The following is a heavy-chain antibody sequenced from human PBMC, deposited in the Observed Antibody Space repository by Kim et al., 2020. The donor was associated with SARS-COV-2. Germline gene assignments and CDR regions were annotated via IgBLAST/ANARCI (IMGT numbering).Heavy chain of an antibody. Sequence: ASVKVSCKASGYTFTTYHIHWVRQAPGQGLEWMGGIKPNSASARYAQKFQGRVTVTSDTSTSTVEMELNSLISDDTAVYYCARELGGGYWDYWGQGTLVTVSS. D-gene: IGHD2-15*01. V-gene: IGHV1-46*01. CDR2: IKPNSASA. J-gene: IGHJ4*02. CDR1: GYTFTTYH. CDR3: ARELGGGYWDY.